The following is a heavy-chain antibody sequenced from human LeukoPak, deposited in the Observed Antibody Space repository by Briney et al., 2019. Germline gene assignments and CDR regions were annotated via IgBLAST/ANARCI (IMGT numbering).Heavy chain of an antibody. CDR3: ARGTLYDY. CDR2: MYYSGTT. Sequence: SETLSLTCIVSGGSMSTNSFSWGWIRQAPGKGLEWIGSMYYSGTTYYNLSLRSRVTISVDTSKNQFSLELSSVTAADTAVYYCARGTLYDYWGQGTLVTVSS. V-gene: IGHV4-39*01. CDR1: GGSMSTNSFS. D-gene: IGHD3-10*01. J-gene: IGHJ4*02.